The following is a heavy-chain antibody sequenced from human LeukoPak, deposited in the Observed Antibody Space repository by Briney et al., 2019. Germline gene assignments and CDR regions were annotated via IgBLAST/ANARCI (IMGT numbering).Heavy chain of an antibody. D-gene: IGHD3-22*01. CDR3: ARRFYDSSGYYNPDFDY. CDR2: IYTSGST. V-gene: IGHV4-61*02. CDR1: GGSISSGSYY. J-gene: IGHJ4*02. Sequence: SQTLSLTCTVSGGSISSGSYYWSWIRQPAGKGLEWIGRIYTSGSTNYNPSLKSRVTISVDTSKNQFSLKLSSVTAADTAVYYCARRFYDSSGYYNPDFDYWGQGTLVTVSS.